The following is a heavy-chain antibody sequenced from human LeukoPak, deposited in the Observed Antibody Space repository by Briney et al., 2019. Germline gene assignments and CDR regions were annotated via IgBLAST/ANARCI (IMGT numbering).Heavy chain of an antibody. CDR3: ARQLKAPPSVVVPAATLGY. J-gene: IGHJ4*02. D-gene: IGHD2-2*01. V-gene: IGHV1-69*13. CDR2: IIPIFGTA. CDR1: GGTFSSYA. Sequence: GASVKVSCKASGGTFSSYAISWVRQAPGQGLEWMGGIIPIFGTANYAQKFQGRVTITADESTSTAYMELSSLRSEDTAVYYCARQLKAPPSVVVPAATLGYWGQGTLVTVSS.